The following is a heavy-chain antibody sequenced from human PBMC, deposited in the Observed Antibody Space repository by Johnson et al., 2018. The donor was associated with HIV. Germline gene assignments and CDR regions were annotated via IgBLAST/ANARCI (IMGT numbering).Heavy chain of an antibody. J-gene: IGHJ3*02. CDR3: ARGSYYHYGDAFDI. CDR1: GFTFSSYA. CDR2: IGWNSGSI. D-gene: IGHD3-10*01. Sequence: VQLVESGGGLVQPGRSLRLSCAASGFTFSSYAMHWVRLGPGKGLEWVSGIGWNSGSIGYADSVKGRFTISRDNAKNSLYLQMNSLRAEDTAVYYCARGSYYHYGDAFDIWGQGTMVTVSS. V-gene: IGHV3-9*01.